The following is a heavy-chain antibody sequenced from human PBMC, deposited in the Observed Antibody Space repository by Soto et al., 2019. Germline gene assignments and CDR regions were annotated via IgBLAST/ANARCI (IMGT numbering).Heavy chain of an antibody. D-gene: IGHD2-2*01. J-gene: IGHJ5*02. CDR3: ARGYCSSTSCYRMGDNWFDP. CDR2: IYYSGST. V-gene: IGHV4-30-4*01. Sequence: SETLSLTCTVSCGSISSGDYYWSWLRQPPGKGLEWIGYIYYSGSTYYNPSLKSRVTISVDTSKNQFSLKLSSVTAADTAVYYCARGYCSSTSCYRMGDNWFDPWGQGTLVTVSS. CDR1: CGSISSGDYY.